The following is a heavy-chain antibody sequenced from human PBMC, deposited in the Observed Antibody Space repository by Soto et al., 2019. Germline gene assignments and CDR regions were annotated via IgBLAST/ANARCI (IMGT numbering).Heavy chain of an antibody. CDR1: GGIFHGYG. Sequence: PEGSLRLSCAVPGGIFHGYGMHWVRQAPGKWLEWVAIIRFDGSNEEYADSVKGRFTISRDNSKNTLYLQMNTLGAEDTAVYYCARDGIGETAARAYIDSWGRGTVVTVSA. CDR3: ARDGIGETAARAYIDS. CDR2: IRFDGSNE. D-gene: IGHD2-21*01. J-gene: IGHJ4*02. V-gene: IGHV3-33*01.